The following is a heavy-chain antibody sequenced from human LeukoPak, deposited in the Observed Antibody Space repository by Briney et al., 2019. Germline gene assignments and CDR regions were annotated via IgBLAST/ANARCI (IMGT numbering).Heavy chain of an antibody. Sequence: GGSPRLSCAASGFTFSSYSMNWVRQAPGKGLEWVSSISSSSSYIYYADSVKGRFTISRDNAKNSLYLQMNSLRAEDTAVYYCARPSGGYDYYFDYWGQGTLVTVSS. CDR1: GFTFSSYS. J-gene: IGHJ4*02. CDR2: ISSSSSYI. CDR3: ARPSGGYDYYFDY. V-gene: IGHV3-21*01. D-gene: IGHD5-12*01.